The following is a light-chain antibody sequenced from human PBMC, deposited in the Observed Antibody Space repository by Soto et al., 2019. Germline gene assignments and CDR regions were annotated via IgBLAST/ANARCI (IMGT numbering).Light chain of an antibody. CDR2: SAS. CDR3: REYACSLFT. Sequence: EIVLTQSPGTLSLSPGERATLSCRASQSISSTPLAGYQQKPGQAPTLLIHSASIRASGIPARFSGSGSGTDFSLTISRLEDEDFAVYYFREYACSLFTFGPGTKVDIK. J-gene: IGKJ3*01. V-gene: IGKV3-20*01. CDR1: QSISSTP.